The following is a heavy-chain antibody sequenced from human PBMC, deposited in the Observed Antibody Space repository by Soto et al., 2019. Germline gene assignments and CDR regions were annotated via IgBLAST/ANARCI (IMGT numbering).Heavy chain of an antibody. D-gene: IGHD3-3*01. Sequence: QVQLVQSGAEVKKPEASVKVSCKASGYTFTSYGISWVRQAPGQGLEWMGWISAYNGNTNYAQKLQGRVTMTTDTSTSTAYMELRSLRSDDTAVYYCARGPPYDFWSGYPSNYYFDYWGQGTLVTVSS. CDR1: GYTFTSYG. CDR2: ISAYNGNT. V-gene: IGHV1-18*01. CDR3: ARGPPYDFWSGYPSNYYFDY. J-gene: IGHJ4*02.